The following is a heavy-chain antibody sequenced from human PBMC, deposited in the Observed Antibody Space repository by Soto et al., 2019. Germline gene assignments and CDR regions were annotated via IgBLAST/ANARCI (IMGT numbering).Heavy chain of an antibody. Sequence: GGSLRLSCAASGFTVSSNYMSWVRQAPGKGLEWVSVIYSGGSTYYADSVKGRFTISRDNSKNTLYLQMNSLRAEDTAVYYCARGPEFDSHCSGGSCYLPYWGQGTLVTVSS. CDR3: ARGPEFDSHCSGGSCYLPY. CDR1: GFTVSSNY. CDR2: IYSGGST. D-gene: IGHD2-15*01. V-gene: IGHV3-66*01. J-gene: IGHJ4*02.